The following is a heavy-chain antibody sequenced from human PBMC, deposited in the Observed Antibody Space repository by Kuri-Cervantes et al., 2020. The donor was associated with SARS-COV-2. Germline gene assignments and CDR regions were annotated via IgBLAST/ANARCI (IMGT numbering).Heavy chain of an antibody. Sequence: GESLKISCAASGFSFRGYGMHWVRQAPGKGLEWVAVISNDGRNKYYADSVKGRFTISRDNAKNSLYLQMNSLRAEDTAVYYCARDLLNYYDSSGYGYWGQGTLVTVSS. CDR3: ARDLLNYYDSSGYGY. CDR2: ISNDGRNK. V-gene: IGHV3-30*03. CDR1: GFSFRGYG. D-gene: IGHD3-22*01. J-gene: IGHJ4*02.